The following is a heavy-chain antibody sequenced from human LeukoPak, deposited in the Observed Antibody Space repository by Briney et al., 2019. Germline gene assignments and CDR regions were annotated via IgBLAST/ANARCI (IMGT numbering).Heavy chain of an antibody. Sequence: GASVKVSCKVSGYTLTELSMHWVRQAPGKGLEWMGGFDPEDGETIYAQKFQGRVTMTEDTSTDTAYIELSSLRSEDTAVYYCATMSITMVRGVAGAHYYYYGMDVWGQGTTVTVSS. CDR3: ATMSITMVRGVAGAHYYYYGMDV. D-gene: IGHD3-10*01. CDR1: GYTLTELS. V-gene: IGHV1-24*01. J-gene: IGHJ6*02. CDR2: FDPEDGET.